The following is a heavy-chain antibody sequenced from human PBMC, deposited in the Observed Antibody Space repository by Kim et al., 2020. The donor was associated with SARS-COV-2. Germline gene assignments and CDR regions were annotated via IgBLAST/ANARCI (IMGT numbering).Heavy chain of an antibody. Sequence: SETLSLTCSVSGGSIGSYYWTWIRQAPGKGLEWIGHIYYSGTTNYNPSLKSRVTMSVDTSKNQFSLKLSSVAAADTALYYCARKRTTSSYYSLDVWGKGT. CDR1: GGSIGSYY. CDR3: ARKRTTSSYYSLDV. V-gene: IGHV4-59*08. D-gene: IGHD2-2*01. CDR2: IYYSGTT. J-gene: IGHJ6*03.